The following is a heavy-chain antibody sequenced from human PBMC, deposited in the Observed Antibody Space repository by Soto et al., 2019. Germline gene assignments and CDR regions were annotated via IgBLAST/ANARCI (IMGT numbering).Heavy chain of an antibody. V-gene: IGHV3-11*04. CDR1: RFTFSDYY. CDR3: ARDKCISTSCLSGVHYGTDV. D-gene: IGHD2-2*01. CDR2: ISSSGHDI. Sequence: PGGSLRLSCAASRFTFSDYYISWIRQAPGKGLEWVSYISSSGHDIYYADSVKGRFTISRDNAKNSLYLQMNSLGDEDTAVYYCARDKCISTSCLSGVHYGTDVWGQGTMVTV. J-gene: IGHJ6*02.